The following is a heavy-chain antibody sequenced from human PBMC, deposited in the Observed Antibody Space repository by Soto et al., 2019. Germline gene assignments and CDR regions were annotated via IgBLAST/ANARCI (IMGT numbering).Heavy chain of an antibody. V-gene: IGHV3-23*01. CDR3: AKLFTLGRYCSSTSCLMGDTY. J-gene: IGHJ4*02. Sequence: GGSLRLSCAASGFTFSSYAMSWVRQAPGKGLEWVSAISGSGGSTYYADSVKGRFTISRDNSKNTLYLQMNSLRAEDTAVYYCAKLFTLGRYCSSTSCLMGDTYWGQGTLVTVSS. D-gene: IGHD2-2*01. CDR2: ISGSGGST. CDR1: GFTFSSYA.